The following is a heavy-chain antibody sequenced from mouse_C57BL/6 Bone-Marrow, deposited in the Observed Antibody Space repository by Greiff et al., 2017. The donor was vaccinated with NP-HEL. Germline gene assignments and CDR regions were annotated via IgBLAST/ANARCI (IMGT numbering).Heavy chain of an antibody. V-gene: IGHV1-64*01. J-gene: IGHJ1*03. CDR1: GYTFTSYW. Sequence: VQLQQPGAELVKPGASVKLSCKASGYTFTSYWMHWVKQRPGQGLEWIGMIHPNSGSTNYNEKFKSKATLTVDNSSSTAYMQLSSLTSEDSAVDYCARREDARWYFDVWGTGTTVTGSS. CDR3: ARREDARWYFDV. CDR2: IHPNSGST.